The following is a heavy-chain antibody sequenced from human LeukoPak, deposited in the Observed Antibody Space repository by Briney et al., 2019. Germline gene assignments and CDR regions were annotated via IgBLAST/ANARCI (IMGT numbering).Heavy chain of an antibody. Sequence: PGGSLRLSCAASGFTFSSYGMHWVRQAPGKGLEWVAFIRYDGSNKYYADSVKGRFTISRDNAKNSLYLQMNSLRAEDTAVYYCARDVSFDERKGSYRYGYYFDYWGQGTLVTVSS. CDR3: ARDVSFDERKGSYRYGYYFDY. J-gene: IGHJ4*02. CDR2: IRYDGSNK. V-gene: IGHV3-30*02. D-gene: IGHD3-16*02. CDR1: GFTFSSYG.